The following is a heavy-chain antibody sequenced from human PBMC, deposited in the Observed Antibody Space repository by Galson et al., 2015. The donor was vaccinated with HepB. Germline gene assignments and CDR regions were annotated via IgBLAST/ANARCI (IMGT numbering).Heavy chain of an antibody. Sequence: SLRLSCAASGFTFSSYSMNWVRQAPGKGLEWVSSISSSSSYIYYADSVKGRFTISRDNAKNSLYLQMNSLRAEDTAVYYCARERRPIFGVVRPNWFDPWGQGTLVTVSS. V-gene: IGHV3-21*01. CDR3: ARERRPIFGVVRPNWFDP. D-gene: IGHD3-3*01. J-gene: IGHJ5*02. CDR2: ISSSSSYI. CDR1: GFTFSSYS.